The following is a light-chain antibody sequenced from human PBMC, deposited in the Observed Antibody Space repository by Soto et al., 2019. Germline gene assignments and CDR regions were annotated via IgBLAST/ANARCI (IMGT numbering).Light chain of an antibody. Sequence: EIVLTQSPGILSLSPGERATLSCRASQTISNTFLAWYQQRPGQAPRLLIYGASGRAAGIPDRFSGSGSGTDFTLSISRLEPEDFAVYYCQQYGVSPTFGGGTKVEIK. J-gene: IGKJ4*01. CDR2: GAS. CDR3: QQYGVSPT. V-gene: IGKV3-20*01. CDR1: QTISNTF.